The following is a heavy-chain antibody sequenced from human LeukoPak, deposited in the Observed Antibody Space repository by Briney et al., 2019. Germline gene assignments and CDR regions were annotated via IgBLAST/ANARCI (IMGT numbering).Heavy chain of an antibody. J-gene: IGHJ4*02. V-gene: IGHV3-66*01. Sequence: GESLRLSCAASGFTVSSNYVSWVRQAPGKGLECVLVIYSGGSTYYADSVKGRFTISRDNSKNTLYLQMNSLRAEDTAVYYCARVGVAVAGTVGYFDYWGQGTLVTVSS. CDR2: IYSGGST. CDR1: GFTVSSNY. D-gene: IGHD6-19*01. CDR3: ARVGVAVAGTVGYFDY.